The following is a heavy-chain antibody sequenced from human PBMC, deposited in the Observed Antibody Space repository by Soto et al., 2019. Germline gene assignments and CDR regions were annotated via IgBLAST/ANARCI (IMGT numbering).Heavy chain of an antibody. CDR1: GFTFSNYE. Sequence: EAQLVESGGGLVQPGVSLRLSCAASGFTFSNYEMHWVRQAPGKGLEYVSGISNNGAHTDYAKSVKGRFTISRDNSENTLYLQIGSLRAEDMALYYCARRGYGSRWPNVYMDVWGKGTTVTVSS. V-gene: IGHV3-64*01. CDR2: ISNNGAHT. D-gene: IGHD6-13*01. CDR3: ARRGYGSRWPNVYMDV. J-gene: IGHJ6*03.